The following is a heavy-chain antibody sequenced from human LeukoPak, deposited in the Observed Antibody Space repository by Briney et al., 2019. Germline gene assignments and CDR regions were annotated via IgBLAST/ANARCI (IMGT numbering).Heavy chain of an antibody. CDR3: AKGGGRPLDDAFDV. CDR2: IYDDNT. J-gene: IGHJ3*01. Sequence: PGVSLRLSCAASGFTVSAYAMAWVRQAPGKGLEWVSTIYDDNTYYADSVKGRFTISRDNARSTLHLQLNSLRAEDTAVYYCAKGGGRPLDDAFDVWGQGTMVTVSS. CDR1: GFTVSAYA. V-gene: IGHV3-23*01.